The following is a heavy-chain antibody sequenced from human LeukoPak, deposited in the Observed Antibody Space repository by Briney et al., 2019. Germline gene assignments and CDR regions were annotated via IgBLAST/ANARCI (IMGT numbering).Heavy chain of an antibody. CDR3: ARAKRVVVAATPSAYFDY. Sequence: GGSLRLSCAASGFTFSDYYMSWIRQTPGKGLEGVSYISSSGSTIYYADSVKGRFTISRDNAKNSLYLQMNSLRAEDTAVYYCARAKRVVVAATPSAYFDYWGQGILVTVSS. CDR2: ISSSGSTI. D-gene: IGHD2-15*01. CDR1: GFTFSDYY. V-gene: IGHV3-11*01. J-gene: IGHJ4*02.